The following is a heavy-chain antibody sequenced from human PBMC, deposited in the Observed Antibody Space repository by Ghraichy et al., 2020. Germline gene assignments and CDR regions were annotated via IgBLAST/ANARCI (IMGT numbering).Heavy chain of an antibody. CDR2: IYTSGST. D-gene: IGHD6-19*01. V-gene: IGHV4-4*09. J-gene: IGHJ4*02. CDR1: GGSISSYY. Sequence: SETLSLTCTVSGGSISSYYWSWIRQPPGKGLEWIGYIYTSGSTNYNPSLKSRVTISVDTSKNQFSLKLSSVTAADTAVYYCARLDSSGWYFPGDWGQGTLVTVSS. CDR3: ARLDSSGWYFPGD.